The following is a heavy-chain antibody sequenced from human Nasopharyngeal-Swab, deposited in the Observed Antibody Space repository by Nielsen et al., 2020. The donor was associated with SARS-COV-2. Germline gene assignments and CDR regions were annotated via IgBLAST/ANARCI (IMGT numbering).Heavy chain of an antibody. D-gene: IGHD3-16*02. CDR3: VRSITLGELSLSY. Sequence: SGPTLVKPTQTLTLAFTFSGFSLSTSGMCVSWIRQPPGKALEWLALLDWDDDKYYSTSLKTRLTISKDTSKNQVVLTMTNMDPVDTATYYCVRSITLGELSLSYWGQGTLVTVSS. CDR2: LDWDDDK. J-gene: IGHJ4*02. V-gene: IGHV2-70*01. CDR1: GFSLSTSGMC.